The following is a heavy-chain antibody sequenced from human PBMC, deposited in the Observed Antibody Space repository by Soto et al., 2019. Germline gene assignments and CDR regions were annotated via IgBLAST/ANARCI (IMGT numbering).Heavy chain of an antibody. D-gene: IGHD3-22*01. CDR1: GGSISSGGYY. CDR2: IYYSGST. J-gene: IGHJ4*02. Sequence: QVQLQESGPGLVKPSQTLSLTCTVSGGSISSGGYYWSWIRQHPGKGLEWIGYIYYSGSTYYNPSRQSRVTISVDTSKNQFSLKLSSVTAADTAVYYCARGGDYYDSSGYYLDYWGQGTLVTVSS. CDR3: ARGGDYYDSSGYYLDY. V-gene: IGHV4-31*03.